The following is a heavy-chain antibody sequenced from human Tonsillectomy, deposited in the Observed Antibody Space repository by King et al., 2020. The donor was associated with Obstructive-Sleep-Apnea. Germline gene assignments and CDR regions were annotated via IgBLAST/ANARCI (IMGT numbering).Heavy chain of an antibody. V-gene: IGHV3-33*06. J-gene: IGHJ6*02. CDR3: AKDIAAANYYYDGMDV. Sequence: VQLVESGGGVVQPGRSLRLSCAASGFTFSSYGMHWVRQAPGKGLEGGAGIWYDGSNKHYADSVKGRFTISRDNSKNTLYLQMNSLRAEDTAVYYCAKDIAAANYYYDGMDVWGQGTTVTVSS. CDR2: IWYDGSNK. D-gene: IGHD6-13*01. CDR1: GFTFSSYG.